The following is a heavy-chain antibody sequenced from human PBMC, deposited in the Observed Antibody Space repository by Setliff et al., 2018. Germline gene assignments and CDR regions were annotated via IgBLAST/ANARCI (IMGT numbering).Heavy chain of an antibody. CDR2: IYWDDDQ. CDR1: GFSLSTTGLG. V-gene: IGHV2-5*02. J-gene: IGHJ4*02. CDR3: AHRPLSAVWYRMNYYFDC. Sequence: SGPTLVNPTPTLTLTCSFSGFSLSTTGLGVGWIRQPPGKALEWLALIYWDDDQHYNPSLRSRLTITKDTSKNQVVLTMTNVDLVDTATYYCAHRPLSAVWYRMNYYFDCWGQGSLVTVSS. D-gene: IGHD6-13*01.